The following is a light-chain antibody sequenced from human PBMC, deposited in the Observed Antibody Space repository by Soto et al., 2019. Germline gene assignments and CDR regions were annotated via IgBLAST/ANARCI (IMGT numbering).Light chain of an antibody. CDR2: DAS. CDR1: QSVSRY. CDR3: QQRSNGPPFT. V-gene: IGKV3-11*01. J-gene: IGKJ3*01. Sequence: EIVLTQSPATLSLSPGERATLSCRASQSVSRYLAWYQQQPGQAPRLLIYDASNRATGIPARFRGSGSGTDFTLTISSLEPEDFAVYYCQQRSNGPPFTFGPGTKVDIK.